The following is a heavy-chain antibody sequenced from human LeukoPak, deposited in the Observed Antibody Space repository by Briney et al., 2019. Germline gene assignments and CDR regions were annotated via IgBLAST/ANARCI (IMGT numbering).Heavy chain of an antibody. CDR2: MFYRGST. Sequence: SETLSLTCTVSGVSIGTSTHYWAWIRQPPGKGLEWIGSMFYRGSTYYNASLKSRVTLSVDTSRNQFSLKLRSVTASDTAIYYCVRQGGWGGAASLIDFWGQGTLVTVSS. V-gene: IGHV4-39*01. CDR3: VRQGGWGGAASLIDF. D-gene: IGHD2-15*01. J-gene: IGHJ4*02. CDR1: GVSIGTSTHY.